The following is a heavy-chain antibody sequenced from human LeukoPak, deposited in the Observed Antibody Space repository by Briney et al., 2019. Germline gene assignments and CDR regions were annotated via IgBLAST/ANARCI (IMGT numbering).Heavy chain of an antibody. V-gene: IGHV3-33*01. CDR3: AREDLYDSSGYYWNYYYGMDV. Sequence: GRSLRLSCAASGFTFSSYGMHWVRQAPGKGLEWVAVIWYDGSNKYYADSVKGRFTISRDNSKNTLYLQMNSLRAEDTAVYYCAREDLYDSSGYYWNYYYGMDVWGQGTTVTVSS. CDR1: GFTFSSYG. CDR2: IWYDGSNK. D-gene: IGHD3-22*01. J-gene: IGHJ6*02.